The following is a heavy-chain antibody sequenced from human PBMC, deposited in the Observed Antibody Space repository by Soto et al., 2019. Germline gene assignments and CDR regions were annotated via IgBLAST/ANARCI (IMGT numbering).Heavy chain of an antibody. Sequence: GGSLRLSCAASGFTFSSFVMSLVRQAPGKWLEWGPVICCYGSGTDYADSVKGRFTISRDESRNTVYLQMNSLRVEDTAVYYCARDLSTGSLDYGGQGTLVTVSS. J-gene: IGHJ4*02. CDR1: GFTFSSFV. D-gene: IGHD3-9*01. V-gene: IGHV3-23*03. CDR2: ICCYGSGT. CDR3: ARDLSTGSLDY.